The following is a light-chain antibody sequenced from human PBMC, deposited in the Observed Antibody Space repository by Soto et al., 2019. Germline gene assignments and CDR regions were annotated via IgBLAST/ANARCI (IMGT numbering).Light chain of an antibody. V-gene: IGKV3-20*01. Sequence: EIVLTQSPGTVSLSPGERATLSCRASQRVSSRNLAWYRQKPGQAPSLLIFGASNRATGIPDRFSGSGSGTDFPLTISRLEPADCAVYYCLRYGDSPPAYTFGQWTKLEIK. J-gene: IGKJ2*01. CDR1: QRVSSRN. CDR2: GAS. CDR3: LRYGDSPPAYT.